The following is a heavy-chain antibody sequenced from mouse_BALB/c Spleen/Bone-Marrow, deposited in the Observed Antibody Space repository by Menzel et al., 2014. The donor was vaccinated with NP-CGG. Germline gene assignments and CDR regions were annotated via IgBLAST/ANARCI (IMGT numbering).Heavy chain of an antibody. CDR1: GFTFSDYY. J-gene: IGHJ4*01. D-gene: IGHD2-14*01. V-gene: IGHV5-4*02. CDR3: ARTYRPFALDY. Sequence: DVQLVESGGGLVKPGGSLKLSCAAPGFTFSDYYMYWVRQTPEKRLEWVATISDGGSYTDYPGSVKGRFTVSRDNAKNNLYLQMSSLKSEDTAMYFCARTYRPFALDYWGQGTSVTVSS. CDR2: ISDGGSYT.